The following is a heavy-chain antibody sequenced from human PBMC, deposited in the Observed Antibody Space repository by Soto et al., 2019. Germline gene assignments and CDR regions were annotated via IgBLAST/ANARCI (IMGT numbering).Heavy chain of an antibody. D-gene: IGHD3-3*02. CDR1: GFTSINYA. Sequence: QEQLVESGGGVVHPGSSLKLPWAASGFTSINYARHWFGQAPGKGLRWVALISGDGSNEYYADSVKGRFTISRDNSRNTLYLQMNSLRADDTAVYYCGRHLSHLKSGWFDPWGQGTLVTVSS. CDR3: GRHLSHLKSGWFDP. CDR2: ISGDGSNE. J-gene: IGHJ5*02. V-gene: IGHV3-30-3*01.